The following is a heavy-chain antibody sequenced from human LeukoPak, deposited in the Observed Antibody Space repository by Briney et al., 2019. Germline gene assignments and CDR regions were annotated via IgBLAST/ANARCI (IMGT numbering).Heavy chain of an antibody. Sequence: SVKVPCKASGGTFSSYAISWVRQAPGQGLEWMGRIIPIFGTANYAQKFQGRVTITTDESTSTAYVELSSLRSEDTAVYYCARDARYSSSSAYFDYWGQGTLVTVSS. V-gene: IGHV1-69*05. CDR3: ARDARYSSSSAYFDY. CDR2: IIPIFGTA. J-gene: IGHJ4*02. CDR1: GGTFSSYA. D-gene: IGHD6-6*01.